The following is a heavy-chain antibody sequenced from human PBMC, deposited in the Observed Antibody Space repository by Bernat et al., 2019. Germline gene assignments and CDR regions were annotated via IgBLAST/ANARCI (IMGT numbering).Heavy chain of an antibody. Sequence: QVQLVESGGGVVQPGRSLRLSCAASGFTFSSYAMHWVRQAPGKGLEWVAVISYDGSNKYYADSVKGRFTISRDNSKNTLYLQMNSLGAEDTAVYYCASPLIAAAGTDYWGQGTLVTVSS. D-gene: IGHD6-13*01. V-gene: IGHV3-30-3*01. CDR1: GFTFSSYA. J-gene: IGHJ4*02. CDR2: ISYDGSNK. CDR3: ASPLIAAAGTDY.